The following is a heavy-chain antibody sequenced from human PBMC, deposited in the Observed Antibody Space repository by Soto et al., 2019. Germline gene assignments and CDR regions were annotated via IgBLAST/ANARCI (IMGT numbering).Heavy chain of an antibody. Sequence: QVQLVQSGAEVKKPGASVKVSCEASGYPFDSFDINWVRQAAGQGLEWMGWMNPDSGDTAVAQRFQDRIIMTRTTFTSKAYMEMSRLTPDDSAVYFCVRQPGWVATPGDDYWGQGTLVTVSS. CDR1: GYPFDSFD. CDR3: VRQPGWVATPGDDY. V-gene: IGHV1-8*01. D-gene: IGHD2-15*01. J-gene: IGHJ4*02. CDR2: MNPDSGDT.